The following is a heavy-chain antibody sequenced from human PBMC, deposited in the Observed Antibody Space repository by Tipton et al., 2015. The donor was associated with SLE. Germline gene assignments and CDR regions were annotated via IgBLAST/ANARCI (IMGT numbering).Heavy chain of an antibody. CDR2: IYYSWST. V-gene: IGHV4-59*06. CDR3: ARGYSSSSSAFDI. Sequence: TLSLTCTVSGGSISRYYWSWIRQPPGKGLEWIGYIYYSWSTYYNPSLKSRVTISVDTSKNQFSLKLSSVTAADTAVYYCARGYSSSSSAFDIWGQGTMVTVSS. CDR1: GGSISRYY. D-gene: IGHD6-6*01. J-gene: IGHJ3*02.